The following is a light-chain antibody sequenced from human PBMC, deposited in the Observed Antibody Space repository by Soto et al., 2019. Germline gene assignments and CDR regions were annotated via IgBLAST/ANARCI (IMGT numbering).Light chain of an antibody. J-gene: IGKJ1*01. CDR3: QQTYSTPRT. CDR1: QAVNSY. Sequence: EVVMTQSPATLSVSPGERATLSCRASQAVNSYLAWYQQKPGQAPRLLIYGASTRASDVPARFSGSGSETEFTLTISSLQSEDFATYHCQQTYSTPRTFGQGTKVELK. CDR2: GAS. V-gene: IGKV3-15*01.